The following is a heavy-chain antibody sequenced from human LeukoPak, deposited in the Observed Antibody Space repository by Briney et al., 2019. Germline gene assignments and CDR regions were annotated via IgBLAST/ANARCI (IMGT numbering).Heavy chain of an antibody. CDR3: ARGNTYYFDY. V-gene: IGHV3-33*01. Sequence: GGSQRLSCAASGFTFSSFGMHWVRQAPGKGLEWVAIIWYDGSNRYYADSVKGRFTISRDNSKNTLYLQVSSLRAEDTAVYYCARGNTYYFDYWGQGTLVTVSS. D-gene: IGHD1-1*01. J-gene: IGHJ4*01. CDR2: IWYDGSNR. CDR1: GFTFSSFG.